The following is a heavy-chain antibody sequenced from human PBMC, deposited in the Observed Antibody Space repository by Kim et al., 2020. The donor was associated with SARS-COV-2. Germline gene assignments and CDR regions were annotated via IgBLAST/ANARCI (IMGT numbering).Heavy chain of an antibody. CDR3: AAIYGGNSPLDY. CDR1: GFTFSNYG. V-gene: IGHV3-30*03. Sequence: GGSLRLSCAASGFTFSNYGMHWVRQAPGKGLEWVAVISYDGRDKYYADSVKGRFTISRDNSKNTLYLQMNSLRAEDTAVYYCAAIYGGNSPLDYWGQGTLVTVSS. CDR2: ISYDGRDK. J-gene: IGHJ4*02. D-gene: IGHD4-17*01.